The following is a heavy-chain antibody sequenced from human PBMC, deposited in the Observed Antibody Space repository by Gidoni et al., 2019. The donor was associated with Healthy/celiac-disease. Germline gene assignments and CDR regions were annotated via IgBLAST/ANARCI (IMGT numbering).Heavy chain of an antibody. Sequence: QVQLVQSGAEVKKPGASVKVSCKASGYHFTSYGLSWVRQAPGQGLEWMGWISAYNGNTNYAQKLQGRVTRTTDTATSTAYMELRSRRSDDTAVYYCARDVRIVGATTYYYYYGMDVWGQGTTVTVSS. J-gene: IGHJ6*02. D-gene: IGHD1-26*01. CDR2: ISAYNGNT. CDR1: GYHFTSYG. CDR3: ARDVRIVGATTYYYYYGMDV. V-gene: IGHV1-18*01.